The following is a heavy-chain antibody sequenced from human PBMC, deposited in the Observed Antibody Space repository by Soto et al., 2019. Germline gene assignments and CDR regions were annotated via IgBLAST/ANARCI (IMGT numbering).Heavy chain of an antibody. CDR1: GGSISSYY. V-gene: IGHV4-59*01. J-gene: IGHJ4*02. CDR3: ARGDHIVATPGRFDY. Sequence: QVQLQESGPGLVKPSETLSLTCTVSGGSISSYYWSWIRQPPGKGLEWIGYIYYSGSTNYNPSLKSRVTISVDTSKNQFSLKLSSVTAADTSVYYCARGDHIVATPGRFDYWGQGTLVTVSS. D-gene: IGHD5-12*01. CDR2: IYYSGST.